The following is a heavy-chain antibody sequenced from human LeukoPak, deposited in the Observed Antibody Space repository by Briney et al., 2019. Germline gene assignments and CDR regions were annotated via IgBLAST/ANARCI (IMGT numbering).Heavy chain of an antibody. CDR1: GFTFSNYA. CDR2: ISNDGTHT. J-gene: IGHJ4*02. V-gene: IGHV3-23*01. Sequence: GGSLRLSCAASGFTFSNYAMNWVRQAPGKGLEWVSAISNDGTHTYYADSVKGRFTISRDNSKNTLYLQMNSLRAEDTAVYYCAKEVPVWYYFDYWGQGTLVTVSS. CDR3: AKEVPVWYYFDY. D-gene: IGHD3-16*01.